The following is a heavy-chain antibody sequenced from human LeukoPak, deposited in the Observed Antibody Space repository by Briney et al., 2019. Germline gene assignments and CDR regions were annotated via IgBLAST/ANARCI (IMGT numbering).Heavy chain of an antibody. J-gene: IGHJ4*02. D-gene: IGHD3-22*01. CDR3: TRGVDTSGFY. V-gene: IGHV3-73*01. CDR1: GFTFSGAA. CDR2: IRSKANSYAT. Sequence: GGSLKLSCAASGFTFSGAAMYWVRQASGKGLEWVGRIRSKANSYATAYAASVKGRFTISRDDSKNTAYLQMNSLKIEDTAVYYCTRGVDTSGFYWGQGTLVTVSS.